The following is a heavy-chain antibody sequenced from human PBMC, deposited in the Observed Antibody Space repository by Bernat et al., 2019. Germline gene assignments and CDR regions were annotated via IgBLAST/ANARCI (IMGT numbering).Heavy chain of an antibody. Sequence: EVQLVESGGGLVKPGGSLRLSCAASGFTFSNAWMSWVRQAPGKGLEWVGRIKSKTDGGTTDYGGPGKSRFTIFRNGYKNPLYLQKNSLKTEDTAVYYCTTGRIWFRELYGYWGQGTLVTVSS. CDR3: TTGRIWFRELYGY. CDR2: IKSKTDGGTT. J-gene: IGHJ4*02. CDR1: GFTFSNAW. D-gene: IGHD3-10*01. V-gene: IGHV3-15*01.